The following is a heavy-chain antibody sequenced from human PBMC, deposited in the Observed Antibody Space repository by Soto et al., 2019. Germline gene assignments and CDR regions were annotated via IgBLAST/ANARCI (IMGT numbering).Heavy chain of an antibody. D-gene: IGHD6-13*01. CDR1: GGTFSSYA. CDR2: IIPIFGTA. J-gene: IGHJ4*02. CDR3: ARGRIAAGYFDY. V-gene: IGHV1-69*13. Sequence: SVKVSCKASGGTFSSYAISWVRQAPGQGLEWMGGIIPIFGTANYAQKFQGRVTITADESTSTAYMELSSLRSEDTAVYYCARGRIAAGYFDYWGQGTLVTVSS.